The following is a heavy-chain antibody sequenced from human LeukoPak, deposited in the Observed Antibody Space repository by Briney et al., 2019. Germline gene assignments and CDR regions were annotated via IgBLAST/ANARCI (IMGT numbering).Heavy chain of an antibody. CDR2: IYYSGST. D-gene: IGHD4-23*01. CDR3: AVTTVVTGVFDY. V-gene: IGHV4-38-2*02. J-gene: IGHJ4*02. CDR1: GYSIGSGYY. Sequence: PSETLSLTCIVSGYSIGSGYYWGWIRQSPGKGLEWIGSIYYSGSTYYNPSLKSRVTISVDTSKNQFSLKLSSVTAADTAVYYCAVTTVVTGVFDYWGQGTLVTVSS.